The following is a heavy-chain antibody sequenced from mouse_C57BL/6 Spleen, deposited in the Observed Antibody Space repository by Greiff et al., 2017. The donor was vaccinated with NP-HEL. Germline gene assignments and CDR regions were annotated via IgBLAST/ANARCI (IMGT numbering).Heavy chain of an antibody. Sequence: DVMLVESGGGLAQPGGSLSLSCAASGFTFTDYYMSWVRQPPGKALEWLGFIRNKANGYTTEYSASVKGRFTISRDNSQSILYLQMNALRAEDSATYYCARSHYYGSSYDWFAYWGQGTLVTVSA. D-gene: IGHD1-1*01. J-gene: IGHJ3*01. V-gene: IGHV7-3*01. CDR1: GFTFTDYY. CDR2: IRNKANGYTT. CDR3: ARSHYYGSSYDWFAY.